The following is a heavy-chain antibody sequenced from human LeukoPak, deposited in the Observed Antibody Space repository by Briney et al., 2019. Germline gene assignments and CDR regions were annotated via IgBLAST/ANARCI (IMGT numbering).Heavy chain of an antibody. CDR1: GFTFDDYA. Sequence: PGRSLRLSCAASGFTFDDYAMHWVRQAPGKGLEWASGISWNSGSIGYADSVKGRFTISRDNAKNSLYLQMNSLRAEDTALYYCAKSSGYYYSGYYFDYWGQGTLVTVSS. CDR3: AKSSGYYYSGYYFDY. CDR2: ISWNSGSI. D-gene: IGHD3-22*01. J-gene: IGHJ4*02. V-gene: IGHV3-9*01.